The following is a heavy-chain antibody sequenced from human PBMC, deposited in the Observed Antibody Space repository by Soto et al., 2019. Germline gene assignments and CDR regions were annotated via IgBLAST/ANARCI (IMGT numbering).Heavy chain of an antibody. Sequence: LRLSCAASGFTFSSYSMNWVRQAPGKGLEWVSYISSSSTIYYADSVKGRFTISRDNAKNSLYLQMNSLRDEDTAVYYCARDPPRHYYYDSSGYPDWFDSWGQGTLVTVSS. V-gene: IGHV3-48*02. J-gene: IGHJ5*01. CDR2: ISSSSTI. D-gene: IGHD3-22*01. CDR3: ARDPPRHYYYDSSGYPDWFDS. CDR1: GFTFSSYS.